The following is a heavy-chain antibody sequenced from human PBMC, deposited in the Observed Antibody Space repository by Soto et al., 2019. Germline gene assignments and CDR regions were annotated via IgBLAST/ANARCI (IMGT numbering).Heavy chain of an antibody. V-gene: IGHV3-53*01. D-gene: IGHD6-13*01. CDR3: ARGGPTASAAAAVPYYYYGMDV. CDR1: GFTVSSNY. Sequence: PSETLRLSCAASGFTVSSNYMSWVRQAPGKGLEWVSVIYSGGSTYYADSVKGRFTISRDNSKNTLYLQMNSLRAEDTAVYYCARGGPTASAAAAVPYYYYGMDVWGQGTTVTVSS. CDR2: IYSGGST. J-gene: IGHJ6*02.